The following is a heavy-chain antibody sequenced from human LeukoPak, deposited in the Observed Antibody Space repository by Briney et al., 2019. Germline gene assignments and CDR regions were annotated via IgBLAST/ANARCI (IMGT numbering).Heavy chain of an antibody. Sequence: GGSLRLSCVASGFGFSSSWMAWGGQAPGKGLEWVANIKYDGSHKYYVDSVKGRFTISRDNAKNSVYLQMNSLRVDDTAVYFCASSHDSSGNDWGQGTMVTVSS. CDR3: ASSHDSSGND. J-gene: IGHJ4*02. CDR2: IKYDGSHK. CDR1: GFGFSSSW. D-gene: IGHD3-22*01. V-gene: IGHV3-7*01.